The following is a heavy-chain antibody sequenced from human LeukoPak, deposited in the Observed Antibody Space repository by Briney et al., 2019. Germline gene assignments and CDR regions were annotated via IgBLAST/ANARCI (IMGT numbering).Heavy chain of an antibody. V-gene: IGHV4-34*01. J-gene: IGHJ4*02. CDR2: INHSGST. CDR1: GGSFSGYY. CDR3: ARRHTYYYGSGRGDFDY. D-gene: IGHD3-10*01. Sequence: SETLSLTCAVYGGSFSGYYWSWIRQPPGKGLEWIGEINHSGSTNYNPSLKSRVTISVDTSKNQFSLKLSSVTAADTAVYYCARRHTYYYGSGRGDFDYWGQGTLVTVSS.